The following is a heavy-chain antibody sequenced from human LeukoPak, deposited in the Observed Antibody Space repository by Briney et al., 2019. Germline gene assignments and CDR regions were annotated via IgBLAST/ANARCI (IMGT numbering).Heavy chain of an antibody. J-gene: IGHJ2*01. CDR3: ARGLGVVTAQSEQPKPRYFDL. CDR2: ISGYNGNT. D-gene: IGHD2-21*02. V-gene: IGHV1-18*01. CDR1: GYTFISYG. Sequence: ASVKVSCKASGYTFISYGISWVRQAPGQGLEWMGWISGYNGNTNYAQNLQGRVTMTTGTSTSTAYMELRSLRSDDTAVYYCARGLGVVTAQSEQPKPRYFDLWGRGTQVSVCS.